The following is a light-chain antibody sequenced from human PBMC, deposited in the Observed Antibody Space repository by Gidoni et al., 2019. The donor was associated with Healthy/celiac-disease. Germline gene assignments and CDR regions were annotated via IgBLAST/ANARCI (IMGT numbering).Light chain of an antibody. CDR2: DAS. CDR3: QQYDNLPPQFT. Sequence: DIQMTQSPSSLSASVGDRVTITYQASQDISNYLNWYQPKPGKAPKLLIYDASNLETGVPSRFSGSGSGTDFTFTISSLQPEDIATYYCQQYDNLPPQFTFGPGTKVDIK. CDR1: QDISNY. V-gene: IGKV1-33*01. J-gene: IGKJ3*01.